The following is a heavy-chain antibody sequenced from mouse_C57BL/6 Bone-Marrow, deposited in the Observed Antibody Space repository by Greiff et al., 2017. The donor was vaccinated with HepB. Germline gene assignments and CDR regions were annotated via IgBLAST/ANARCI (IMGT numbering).Heavy chain of an antibody. CDR2: IDPSDSYT. CDR1: GYTFTSYW. Sequence: QVQLQQSGAELVRPGTSVKLSCKASGYTFTSYWMHWVKQRPGQGLEWIGVIDPSDSYTNYNQKFKGKATLTVDTSSSTAYMQLSSLTSEDSAVYYCAREEGITTVDCWGQGTTLTVSS. V-gene: IGHV1-59*01. CDR3: AREEGITTVDC. J-gene: IGHJ2*01. D-gene: IGHD1-1*01.